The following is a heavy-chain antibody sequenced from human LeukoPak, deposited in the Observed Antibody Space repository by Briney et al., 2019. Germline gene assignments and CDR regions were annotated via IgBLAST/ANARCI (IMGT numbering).Heavy chain of an antibody. CDR2: IIPIFGTA. J-gene: IGHJ4*02. D-gene: IGHD3-22*01. Sequence: ASVKVSCKASGGTFSSYAISWVQQAPGQGLEWMGGIIPIFGTANYAQKFQGRVTITTDESTSTAYMELSSLRSEDTAVYYCARGRPSGSYYYDSSGYPYYFDYWGQGTLVTVSS. V-gene: IGHV1-69*05. CDR1: GGTFSSYA. CDR3: ARGRPSGSYYYDSSGYPYYFDY.